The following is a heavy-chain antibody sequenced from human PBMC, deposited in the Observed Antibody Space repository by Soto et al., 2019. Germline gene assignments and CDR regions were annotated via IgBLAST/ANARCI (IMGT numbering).Heavy chain of an antibody. V-gene: IGHV4-31*03. CDR2: IYYSGST. CDR3: ARDYYDFWSGPYYYYGMDV. CDR1: GGSISSGGYY. J-gene: IGHJ6*02. D-gene: IGHD3-3*01. Sequence: LSLTCTVSGGSISSGGYYWSWIRQHPGKGLEWIGYIYYSGSTYYNPSLKSRVTISVDTSKNQFSLKLSSVTAADTAVYYCARDYYDFWSGPYYYYGMDVWGQGTTVTVSS.